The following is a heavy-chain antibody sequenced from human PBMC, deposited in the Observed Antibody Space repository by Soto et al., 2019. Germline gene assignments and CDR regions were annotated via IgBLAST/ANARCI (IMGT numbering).Heavy chain of an antibody. CDR2: IYYSGST. CDR3: AREWLPEPNFDY. V-gene: IGHV4-61*01. CDR1: GGSVSSGSYY. D-gene: IGHD6-19*01. Sequence: QVQLQESGPGLVKPSETLSLTCTVSGGSVSSGSYYWSWIRQPPGKGLEWIGYIYYSGSTNYNPSLKSRVTISVDTSKNQFSLKLSSVTAADTAVYYCAREWLPEPNFDYWGQGTLVTVSS. J-gene: IGHJ4*02.